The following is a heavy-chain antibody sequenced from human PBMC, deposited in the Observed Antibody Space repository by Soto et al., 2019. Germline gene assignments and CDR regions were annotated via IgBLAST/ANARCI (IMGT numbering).Heavy chain of an antibody. CDR3: ARATTIFGVVIIPVFDY. J-gene: IGHJ4*02. CDR1: GGSISSYY. V-gene: IGHV4-59*01. CDR2: IYNSGGT. Sequence: SETLSLTCTVSGGSISSYYWSWIRQPPGKGLEWIGYIYNSGGTNYNPSLKSRVTISVDTSKNQFSLKLNSVTAADTAVYYCARATTIFGVVIIPVFDYWGQGTLVTVSS. D-gene: IGHD3-3*01.